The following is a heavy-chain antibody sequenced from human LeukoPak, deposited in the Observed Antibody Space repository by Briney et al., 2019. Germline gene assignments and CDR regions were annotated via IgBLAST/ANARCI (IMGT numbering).Heavy chain of an antibody. J-gene: IGHJ5*02. Sequence: NSSETLSLTCTVSGYSISSGYYWGWIRQPPGKGLEWIGSIYHSGSTYYNPSLKSRVTISVDTSKNQFSLKLSSVTAADTAVYYCARHIRRPHYYDSSGYPRGFDPWGQGTLVTVSS. CDR3: ARHIRRPHYYDSSGYPRGFDP. CDR1: GYSISSGYY. D-gene: IGHD3-22*01. V-gene: IGHV4-38-2*02. CDR2: IYHSGST.